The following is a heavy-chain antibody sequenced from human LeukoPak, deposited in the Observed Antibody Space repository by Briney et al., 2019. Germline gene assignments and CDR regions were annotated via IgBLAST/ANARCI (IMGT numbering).Heavy chain of an antibody. CDR3: ARIRDGYNDAYDI. D-gene: IGHD5-24*01. CDR2: IKPGGDNT. CDR1: GGTFSSYA. V-gene: IGHV1-46*01. Sequence: VASVKVSCKASGGTFSSYAISWVRQAPGQGLEWMGLIKPGGDNTNYAQNFQGRVTMTSDTSASTVYMELSSLRSEDTAIYYCARIRDGYNDAYDIWGQGTVVTVPS. J-gene: IGHJ3*02.